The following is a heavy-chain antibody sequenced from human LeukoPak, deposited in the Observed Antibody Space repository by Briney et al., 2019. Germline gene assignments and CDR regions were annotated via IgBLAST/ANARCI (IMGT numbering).Heavy chain of an antibody. CDR3: ARDQSTFGGVIVDY. Sequence: GGSLRLSCAASGFTFSSYEMNWVRQAPGKGLEWVSYISSSGSTIYYADSVKGRFTISRDNAKNSLYLQMNSLRAEDTAVYYCARDQSTFGGVIVDYWGQGTLVTVSS. CDR1: GFTFSSYE. J-gene: IGHJ4*02. CDR2: ISSSGSTI. D-gene: IGHD3-16*02. V-gene: IGHV3-48*03.